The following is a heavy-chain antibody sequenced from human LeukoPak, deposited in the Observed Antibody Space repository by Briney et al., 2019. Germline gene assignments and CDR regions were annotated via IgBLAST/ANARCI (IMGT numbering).Heavy chain of an antibody. CDR2: MNPNSGNT. CDR1: GYTFTSYD. CDR3: ARGPIRTTVTTAYYFDY. V-gene: IGHV1-8*03. Sequence: GASVKVSCKASGYTFTSYDINWVRQAPGQGLEWMGWMNPNSGNTGYAKKFQGRVTITRNTSISTAYMELSSLRSEDTAVYYCARGPIRTTVTTAYYFDYWGQGTLVTVSS. J-gene: IGHJ4*02. D-gene: IGHD4-11*01.